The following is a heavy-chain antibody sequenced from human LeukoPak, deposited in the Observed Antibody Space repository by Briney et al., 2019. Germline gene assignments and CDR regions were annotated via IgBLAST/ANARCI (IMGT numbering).Heavy chain of an antibody. J-gene: IGHJ4*02. CDR2: INPNSGGT. CDR1: GYTFTGYY. CDR3: ARDRVGWWQGYSGYDNFDY. V-gene: IGHV1-2*02. D-gene: IGHD5-12*01. Sequence: ASVKVSCKASGYTFTGYYMHWVRQAPGQGLGWMGWINPNSGGTNYAQKFQGRVTMTRDTSISTAYMELSRLRSDDTAVYYCARDRVGWWQGYSGYDNFDYWGQGTLVTVSS.